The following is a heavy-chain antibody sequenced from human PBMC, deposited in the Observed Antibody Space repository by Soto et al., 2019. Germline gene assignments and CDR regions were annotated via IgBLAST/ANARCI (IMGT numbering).Heavy chain of an antibody. CDR1: GFTSSSYW. CDR2: ISGSGGST. J-gene: IGHJ4*02. CDR3: AKDLWFGELLYGYYFDY. Sequence: GGSLRLSCAASGFTSSSYWMHWVRQAPGKGLEWVSAISGSGGSTYYADSVKGRFTISRDNSKNTLYLQMNSLRAEDTAVYYCAKDLWFGELLYGYYFDYWGQGTLVTVSS. D-gene: IGHD3-10*01. V-gene: IGHV3-23*01.